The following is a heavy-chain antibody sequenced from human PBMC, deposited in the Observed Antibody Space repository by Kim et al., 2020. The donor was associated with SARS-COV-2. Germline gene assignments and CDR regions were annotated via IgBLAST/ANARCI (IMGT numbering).Heavy chain of an antibody. Sequence: GGSLRLSCAASGFTFSSYAMSWVRQAPGKGLEWVSAISGSGGSTYYADSVKGRFTISRDNSKNTLYLQMNSLRAEDTAVYYCAKTPAEFFRTQRGHGLLVVDFDYWGQGTLVTVSS. D-gene: IGHD2-15*01. V-gene: IGHV3-23*01. CDR1: GFTFSSYA. CDR2: ISGSGGST. J-gene: IGHJ4*02. CDR3: AKTPAEFFRTQRGHGLLVVDFDY.